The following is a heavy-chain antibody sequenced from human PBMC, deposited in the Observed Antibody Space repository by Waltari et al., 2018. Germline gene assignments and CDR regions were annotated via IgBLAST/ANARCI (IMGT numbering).Heavy chain of an antibody. J-gene: IGHJ4*02. CDR1: GGTFSSYA. CDR3: ARGRAYSGSYLDFDY. CDR2: IIPSFGTA. D-gene: IGHD1-26*01. V-gene: IGHV1-69*12. Sequence: QVQLVQSGAEVKKPGSSVKVSCKASGGTFSSYAISWVRQAPGQGLEWMGGIIPSFGTANYAQKCQGRGTITADESTSTAYMELSSLRSEDTAVYYCARGRAYSGSYLDFDYWGQGTLVTVSS.